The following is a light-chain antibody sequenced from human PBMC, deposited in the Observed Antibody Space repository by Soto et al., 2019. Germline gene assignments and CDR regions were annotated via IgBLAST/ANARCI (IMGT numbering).Light chain of an antibody. J-gene: IGKJ4*01. CDR1: QDMNTY. CDR2: GAS. V-gene: IGKV1-9*01. CDR3: QQLNSYPLT. Sequence: DIHFTQSPSFLSASVGDRVTITCRASQDMNTYIAWYQHTPGKAPKLLIYGASTLQSGVPARFSGSESGAVFTLRISSLQPEDFATYYCQQLNSYPLTFGGGTKVDIK.